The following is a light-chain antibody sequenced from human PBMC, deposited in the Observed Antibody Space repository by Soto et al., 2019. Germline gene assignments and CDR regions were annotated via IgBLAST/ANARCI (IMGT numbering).Light chain of an antibody. CDR3: SSHTSGSTRV. CDR2: EVT. CDR1: FSDVGGYDY. J-gene: IGLJ1*01. Sequence: QCVLSQPPSVSGYPGQAIAISWTGTFSDVGGYDYVSWYQQHPGKAPKLMIYEVTKRPSGVSNRFSGSKSGNTASLTISGLQPEDEADYYCSSHTSGSTRVFGSGTKVTVL. V-gene: IGLV2-14*01.